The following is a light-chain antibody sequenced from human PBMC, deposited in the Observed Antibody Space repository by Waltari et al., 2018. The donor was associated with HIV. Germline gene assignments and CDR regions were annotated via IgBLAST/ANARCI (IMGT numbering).Light chain of an antibody. CDR2: EVN. CDR1: SSDVSDYTY. Sequence: QSALPQPASVSEYPGQSIHISCTGSSSDVSDYTYVSWYQQHPGKAPRLIIYEVNNRPSGISNRFSGSKSGNTASLTISGLQAEDEADYYCSSYKRASTPLFGGGTKLTVL. CDR3: SSYKRASTPL. J-gene: IGLJ2*01. V-gene: IGLV2-14*01.